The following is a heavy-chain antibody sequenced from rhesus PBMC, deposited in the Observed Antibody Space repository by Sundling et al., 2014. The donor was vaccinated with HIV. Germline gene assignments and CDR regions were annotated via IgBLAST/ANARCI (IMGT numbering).Heavy chain of an antibody. CDR1: GGSISSYY. D-gene: IGHD2-33*01. CDR2: ISGSGGST. J-gene: IGHJ4*01. Sequence: QVQLQESGPGLLKPSETLSLTCAVSGGSISSYYWNWIRQPPGKGLEWIGRISGSGGSTDYNPSLKSRVTISRDTSKNQFSLKLTSVTAADTAVYYCAMGGTITSDSGRLDYVGPGIRGRRLL. V-gene: IGHV4-173*01. CDR3: AMGGTITSDSGRLDY.